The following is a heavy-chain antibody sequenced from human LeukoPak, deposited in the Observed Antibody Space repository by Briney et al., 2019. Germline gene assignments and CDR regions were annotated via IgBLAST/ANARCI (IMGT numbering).Heavy chain of an antibody. CDR1: GGTFSSYA. CDR3: ARAAGYYDSSDYYLY. D-gene: IGHD3-22*01. V-gene: IGHV1-69*01. CDR2: VIPIFRTA. J-gene: IGHJ4*02. Sequence: ASVKVSCKASGGTFSSYAISWVRQAPGHGLEWVGGVIPIFRTAHHAPKFQGRVTSTPDQATSTAYMELSSLRSEDTAVYYCARAAGYYDSSDYYLYWGQGTLVTVSS.